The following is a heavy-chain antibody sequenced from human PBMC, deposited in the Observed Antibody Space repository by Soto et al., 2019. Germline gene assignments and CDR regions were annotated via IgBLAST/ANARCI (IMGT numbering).Heavy chain of an antibody. CDR3: ARGYCSDASCYSPDDACDF. CDR1: GFTFSSYW. V-gene: IGHV3-7*01. Sequence: VQLVESGGGLVQPGGSLRLSCGASGFTFSSYWMSWVRQAPGKGLEWVANIKQDGDEKYYVDSVKGRFTISRDNAKNSLDLQMNSLRAEDTAVYDCARGYCSDASCYSPDDACDFWGQGTMVSVSS. J-gene: IGHJ3*01. D-gene: IGHD2-15*01. CDR2: IKQDGDEK.